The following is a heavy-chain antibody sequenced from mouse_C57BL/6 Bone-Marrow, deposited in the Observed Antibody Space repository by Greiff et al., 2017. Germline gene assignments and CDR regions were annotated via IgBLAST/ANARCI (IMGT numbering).Heavy chain of an antibody. J-gene: IGHJ1*03. CDR3: AARSSYWYFDV. CDR1: GFSLTSYG. V-gene: IGHV2-2*01. D-gene: IGHD1-1*01. CDR2: IWSGGST. Sequence: VKLMESGPGIVQPSQSLSITCTVSGFSLTSYGVHWVRQSPGKGLEWLGVIWSGGSTDYNAAFISRLSISKDNSKSQVFFKMNSLQADDTAIYXCAARSSYWYFDVWGTGTTVTVSS.